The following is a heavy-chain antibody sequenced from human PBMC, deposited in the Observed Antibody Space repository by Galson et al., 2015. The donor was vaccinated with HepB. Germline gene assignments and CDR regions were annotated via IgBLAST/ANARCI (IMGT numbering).Heavy chain of an antibody. CDR1: GGSINSDYW. CDR2: VYHSGTT. D-gene: IGHD2-2*01. J-gene: IGHJ4*02. CDR3: ARERVGGDFDH. Sequence: ETLSLTCAVSGGSINSDYWWNWVRQPPGKGLEWIGEVYHSGTTNYNPSLKSRVTMSVDTSKNQFSLRLSSVTAADTAVYYCARERVGGDFDHWGQGTPVTVSS. V-gene: IGHV4-4*02.